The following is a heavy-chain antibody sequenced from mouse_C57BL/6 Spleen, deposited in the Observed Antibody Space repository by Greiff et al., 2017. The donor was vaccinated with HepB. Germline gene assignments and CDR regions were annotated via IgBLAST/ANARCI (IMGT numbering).Heavy chain of an antibody. V-gene: IGHV5-4*01. D-gene: IGHD2-5*01. CDR1: GFTFSSYA. CDR2: ISDGGSYT. Sequence: EVKVVESGGGLVKPGGSLKLSCAASGFTFSSYAMSWVRQTPEKRLEWVATISDGGSYTYYPDNVKGRFTISRDNAKNNLYLQMSHLKSEDTAMYYCARESNPRYFDYWGQGTTLTVSS. CDR3: ARESNPRYFDY. J-gene: IGHJ2*01.